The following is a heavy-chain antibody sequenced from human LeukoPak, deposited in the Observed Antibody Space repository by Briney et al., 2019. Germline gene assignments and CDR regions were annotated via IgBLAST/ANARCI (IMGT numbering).Heavy chain of an antibody. CDR2: IYHSGCP. Sequence: SETLSLTCAVSGYSIGSGYYWGWIRQPPGKGLEWIGSIYHSGCPCYSPSLKSRVTISVDTSKNQFSLKLSSVTAADTAVYYCARLYTSGWVDYWGQGTLVTVSS. J-gene: IGHJ4*02. CDR1: GYSIGSGYY. V-gene: IGHV4-38-2*01. CDR3: ARLYTSGWVDY. D-gene: IGHD6-19*01.